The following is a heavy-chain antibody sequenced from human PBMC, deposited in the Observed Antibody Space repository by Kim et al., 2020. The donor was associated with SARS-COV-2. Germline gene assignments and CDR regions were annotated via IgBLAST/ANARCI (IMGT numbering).Heavy chain of an antibody. CDR3: ARSLGAGPSTIFGVVIIPDAFDI. CDR1: GGSISSSSYY. J-gene: IGHJ3*02. D-gene: IGHD3-3*01. V-gene: IGHV4-39*01. Sequence: SETLSLTCTVSGGSISSSSYYWGWIRQPPGKGLEWIGSIYYSGSTYYNPSLKSRVTISVDTSKNQFSLKVSSVTAADTAVYYCARSLGAGPSTIFGVVIIPDAFDIWCQGTMVTVSS. CDR2: IYYSGST.